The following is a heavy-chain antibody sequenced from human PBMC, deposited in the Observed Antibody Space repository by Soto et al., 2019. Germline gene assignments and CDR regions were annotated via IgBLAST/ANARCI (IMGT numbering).Heavy chain of an antibody. J-gene: IGHJ6*02. CDR3: ARRRIAARGLDV. CDR2: IIPIFGTA. D-gene: IGHD6-13*01. CDR1: GGTFSSYA. Sequence: SVKVSCKASGGTFSSYAISWVQQAPGQGLEWMGGIIPIFGTANYAQKFQGRVTITADESTSTAYMELSSLRSEDTAVYYCARRRIAARGLDVWGQGTTVTVSS. V-gene: IGHV1-69*13.